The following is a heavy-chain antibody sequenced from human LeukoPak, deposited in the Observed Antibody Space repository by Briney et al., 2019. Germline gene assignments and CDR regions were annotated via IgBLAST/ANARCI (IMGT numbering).Heavy chain of an antibody. V-gene: IGHV1-18*01. Sequence: ASVTVSFKASGYTFTIYGISWVRQAPGQGLEWMGWISAYNGNTNYAQKLQGRVTMTTDTSTSTAYMELRSLRSDDTAVYYCARDRIVDTTIDYWGQGTLVTVSS. D-gene: IGHD5-12*01. CDR3: ARDRIVDTTIDY. CDR1: GYTFTIYG. CDR2: ISAYNGNT. J-gene: IGHJ4*02.